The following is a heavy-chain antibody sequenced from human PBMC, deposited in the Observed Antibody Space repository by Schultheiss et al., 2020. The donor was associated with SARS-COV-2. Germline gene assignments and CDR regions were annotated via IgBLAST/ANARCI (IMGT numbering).Heavy chain of an antibody. CDR1: GFTFSSYG. V-gene: IGHV3-33*01. Sequence: GGSLRLSCAASGFTFSSYGMHWVRQAPGKGLEWVAVIWYDGSNKYYADSVKGRFTISRDNSKNTLYLQMNSLRAEDTAMYYCARVGQDYYYGMDVWGQGTTVTVSS. J-gene: IGHJ6*02. CDR3: ARVGQDYYYGMDV. CDR2: IWYDGSNK. D-gene: IGHD1-26*01.